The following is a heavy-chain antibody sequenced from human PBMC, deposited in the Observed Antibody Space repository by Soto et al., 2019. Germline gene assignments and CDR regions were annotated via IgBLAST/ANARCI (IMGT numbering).Heavy chain of an antibody. V-gene: IGHV1-69*12. Sequence: QVQLVQSGAEVKKPGSSVKVSCKASGGTFSTSAISWVRQAPGQGLEWVGGIMPVFATPDYAQNFQGRVTLTEDECTTTAYLELTSLRADDTAVYYCARGPPSWELLFDYWGQGTLVTVSS. D-gene: IGHD1-26*01. CDR3: ARGPPSWELLFDY. CDR1: GGTFSTSA. CDR2: IMPVFATP. J-gene: IGHJ4*02.